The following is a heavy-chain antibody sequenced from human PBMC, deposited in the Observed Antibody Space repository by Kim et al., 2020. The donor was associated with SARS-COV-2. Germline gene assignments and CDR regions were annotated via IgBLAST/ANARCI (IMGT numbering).Heavy chain of an antibody. CDR3: ASLRGYSYELTDYYYYGMDV. Sequence: SVKVSCKASGGTFSSYAISWVRQAPGQGLEWMGRIIPILDIANYAQKFQGRVTITADKSTSTAYMELSSLRSEDTAVYYCASLRGYSYELTDYYYYGMDVWGQGTTVTVSS. D-gene: IGHD5-18*01. CDR2: IIPILDIA. J-gene: IGHJ6*02. CDR1: GGTFSSYA. V-gene: IGHV1-69*04.